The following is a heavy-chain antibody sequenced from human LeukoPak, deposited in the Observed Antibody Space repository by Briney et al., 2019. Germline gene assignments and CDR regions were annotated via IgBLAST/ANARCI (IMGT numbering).Heavy chain of an antibody. V-gene: IGHV3-30*18. CDR1: GFTFSSYG. J-gene: IGHJ4*02. Sequence: PGGSLRLSCAASGFTFSSYGMHWVRQAPGKGLEWVAVISYDGSNKYYADSVKGRFTISRDNSKSTLYLQMYSLRAEDTAIYYCEKGGDELDYWGQGTLVTVSS. D-gene: IGHD7-27*01. CDR2: ISYDGSNK. CDR3: EKGGDELDY.